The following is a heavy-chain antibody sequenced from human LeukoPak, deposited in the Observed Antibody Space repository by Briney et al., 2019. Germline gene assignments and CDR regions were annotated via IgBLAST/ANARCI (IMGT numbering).Heavy chain of an antibody. CDR3: ARDLGVPYSSSSTGYYYGMDV. V-gene: IGHV1-2*06. CDR1: GYTFTGYY. J-gene: IGHJ6*02. D-gene: IGHD6-6*01. Sequence: ASVNVSCKASGYTFTGYYMHWVRQAPGQGLEWMGRINPNSGGTNYAQKFQGRVTMTRDTSISTAYMELSRLRSDDTAVYYCARDLGVPYSSSSTGYYYGMDVWGQGTTVTVSS. CDR2: INPNSGGT.